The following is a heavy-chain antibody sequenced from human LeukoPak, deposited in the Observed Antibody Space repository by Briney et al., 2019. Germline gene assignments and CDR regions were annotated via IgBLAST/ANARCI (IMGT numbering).Heavy chain of an antibody. J-gene: IGHJ4*02. D-gene: IGHD4-17*01. Sequence: SETLSLTCSISDGSIRSYYWSWIRQPPGRGLEWIGNIYYSGSTKYNPSLKSRVTISLDTSKKEFSLRLSSVTAADTAIYFCASLTTVTDNFDYWGQGALVAVSS. CDR1: DGSIRSYY. CDR3: ASLTTVTDNFDY. V-gene: IGHV4-59*01. CDR2: IYYSGST.